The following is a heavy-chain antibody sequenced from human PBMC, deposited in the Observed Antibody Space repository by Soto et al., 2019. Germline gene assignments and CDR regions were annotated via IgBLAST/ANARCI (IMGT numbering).Heavy chain of an antibody. CDR3: ARDRYSYDSRAYQGVDWYFDL. Sequence: VPLVESGGGVVQPGRSLRLSCAASGFIFSNYGMHWVRQAPGKGLEWVAVIWYDGSHESYADSVKGRFTISRDNSKNTLFLQMNSLRAEDTAVYYCARDRYSYDSRAYQGVDWYFDLWGRGTLVTVSS. D-gene: IGHD3-22*01. V-gene: IGHV3-33*01. J-gene: IGHJ2*01. CDR1: GFIFSNYG. CDR2: IWYDGSHE.